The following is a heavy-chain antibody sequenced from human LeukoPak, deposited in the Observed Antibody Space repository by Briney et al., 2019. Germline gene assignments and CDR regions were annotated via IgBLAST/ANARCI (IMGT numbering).Heavy chain of an antibody. V-gene: IGHV3-30*18. Sequence: GGSLRLSCAASGFTFSNYGMHWVRQAPGKGLEWVALISYDGHNKYYTDSVKGRFTISRDNSKMYLQMNSLRIEDTAVYYCANPGATRRDFYYYGMDVWGQGTTVTVSS. CDR2: ISYDGHNK. CDR1: GFTFSNYG. D-gene: IGHD1-26*01. CDR3: ANPGATRRDFYYYGMDV. J-gene: IGHJ6*02.